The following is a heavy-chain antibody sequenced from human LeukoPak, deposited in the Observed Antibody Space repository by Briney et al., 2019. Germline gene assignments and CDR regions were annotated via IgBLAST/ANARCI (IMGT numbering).Heavy chain of an antibody. Sequence: PSETLSLTCAVYGGSFSGYYWSWIRQPPGKGLEWIGEINHSGSTNYNPSLKSRVTISVDTSKNQFSLKLSSVTAADTAVYYCARGIAAAAYFDYWGQGTLVTVSS. CDR1: GGSFSGYY. CDR2: INHSGST. J-gene: IGHJ4*02. D-gene: IGHD6-13*01. V-gene: IGHV4-34*01. CDR3: ARGIAAAAYFDY.